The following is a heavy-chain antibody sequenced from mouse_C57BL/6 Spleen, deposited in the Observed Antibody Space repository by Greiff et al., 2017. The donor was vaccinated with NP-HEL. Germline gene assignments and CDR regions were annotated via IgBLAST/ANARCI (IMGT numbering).Heavy chain of an antibody. CDR2: IDPSDSYT. Sequence: QVQLQQPGAELVMPGASVKLSCKASGYTFTSYWMHWVKQRPGQGLEWIGEIDPSDSYTNYNQKFKGKSTLTVDKSSSTAYMQLSSLTSEDSAFYYCSRSSSNGYFDVWGTGTTVTVSS. V-gene: IGHV1-69*01. CDR1: GYTFTSYW. D-gene: IGHD2-5*01. J-gene: IGHJ1*03. CDR3: SRSSSNGYFDV.